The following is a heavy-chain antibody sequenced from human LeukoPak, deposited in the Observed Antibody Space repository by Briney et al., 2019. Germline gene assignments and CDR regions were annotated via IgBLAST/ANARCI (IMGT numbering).Heavy chain of an antibody. V-gene: IGHV1-69*04. CDR3: ARDGTVTTLNFDY. Sequence: SVKVSCKASGGTSSSYAISWVRQAPGQGLEWMGRIIPILGIANYAQKFQGRVTITADKSTSTAYMELSSLRSEDTAVYYCARDGTVTTLNFDYWGQGTLVTVSS. D-gene: IGHD4-17*01. CDR1: GGTSSSYA. CDR2: IIPILGIA. J-gene: IGHJ4*02.